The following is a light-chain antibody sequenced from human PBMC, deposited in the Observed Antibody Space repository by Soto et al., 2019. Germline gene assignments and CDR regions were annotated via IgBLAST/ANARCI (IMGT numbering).Light chain of an antibody. CDR2: DNN. V-gene: IGLV1-51*01. J-gene: IGLJ2*01. CDR1: SSNIGNNY. Sequence: QSVLTQPPSVSAAPGQKVTISCSGSSSNIGNNYVSWYQQLPGTAPKLVIYDNNKRPSVIPDRFSGSKSGTSATLGITGLQTGDEADYYCGTWDGSLSAVVFGGGTKLTVL. CDR3: GTWDGSLSAVV.